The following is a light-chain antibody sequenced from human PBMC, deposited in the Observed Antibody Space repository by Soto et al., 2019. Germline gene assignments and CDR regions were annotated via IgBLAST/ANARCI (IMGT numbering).Light chain of an antibody. CDR1: QSISSW. Sequence: DIRMTQSPSTLSASVGDRVTITCRASQSISSWLAWYQHKPGKAPKLLIYKPSSLESGVPSRFSGSGSGTEFTLTISSLQPDDFATYYCQQYNSYPITFCQGTRLEIK. CDR3: QQYNSYPIT. CDR2: KPS. J-gene: IGKJ5*01. V-gene: IGKV1-5*03.